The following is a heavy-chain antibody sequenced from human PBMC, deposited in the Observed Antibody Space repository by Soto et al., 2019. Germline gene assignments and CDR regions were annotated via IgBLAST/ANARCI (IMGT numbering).Heavy chain of an antibody. CDR1: GGSISSGDYY. J-gene: IGHJ4*02. CDR2: IYYSGST. CDR3: ARRCSGGSCYGVYFDY. Sequence: QVQLQESGPGLVKPSQTLSLTCTVSGGSISSGDYYWSWIRQPPGKGLEWIGYIYYSGSTYYNPSLKSRVNISVDTSKNQFSLKLSSVTAADPAVYYCARRCSGGSCYGVYFDYWGQGTLVTVSS. D-gene: IGHD2-15*01. V-gene: IGHV4-30-4*01.